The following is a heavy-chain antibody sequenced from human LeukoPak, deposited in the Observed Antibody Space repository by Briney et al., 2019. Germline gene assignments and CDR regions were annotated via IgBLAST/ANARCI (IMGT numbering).Heavy chain of an antibody. D-gene: IGHD3-22*01. V-gene: IGHV3-7*01. Sequence: PGGSLRLPCAASGFTFSSYWMSWVRQAPGKGLEWVANIKQDGSEKYYVDSVKGRFTISRDNAKNSLYLQMNSLRAEDTAVYYCAREIVVVILDYWGQGTLVTVSS. CDR1: GFTFSSYW. CDR3: AREIVVVILDY. J-gene: IGHJ4*02. CDR2: IKQDGSEK.